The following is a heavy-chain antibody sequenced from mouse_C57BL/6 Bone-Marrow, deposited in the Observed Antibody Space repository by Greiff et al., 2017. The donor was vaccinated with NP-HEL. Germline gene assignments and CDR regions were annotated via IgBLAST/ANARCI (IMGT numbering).Heavy chain of an antibody. CDR3: TTGGSSPYAMDY. CDR2: IDPENGDT. CDR1: GFNIKDDY. V-gene: IGHV14-4*01. D-gene: IGHD1-1*01. J-gene: IGHJ4*01. Sequence: EVQLQQSGAELVRPGASVKLSCTVSGFNIKDDYMHWVKQRPEQGLEWIGWIDPENGDTEYASKFQGKAPITADTSSNTAYLQLSSLTSEDTAVYYGTTGGSSPYAMDYWGQGTSVTVSS.